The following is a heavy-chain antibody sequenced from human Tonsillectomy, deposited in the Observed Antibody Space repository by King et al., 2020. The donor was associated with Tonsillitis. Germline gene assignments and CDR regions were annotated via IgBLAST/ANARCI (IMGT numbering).Heavy chain of an antibody. J-gene: IGHJ6*03. CDR3: AKDSTITIFEYYYYYMDV. D-gene: IGHD3-3*01. CDR1: GFTFSSYA. Sequence: VQLVESGGGLVQPGGSLRLSCAASGFTFSSYAMSWVRQAPGKGLEWVSVISGSDDSTYYADSVKGRFTISRDNSKNTLYLQMNSLRAEDTAVYYCAKDSTITIFEYYYYYMDVWGEGTTVTVSS. CDR2: ISGSDDST. V-gene: IGHV3-23*04.